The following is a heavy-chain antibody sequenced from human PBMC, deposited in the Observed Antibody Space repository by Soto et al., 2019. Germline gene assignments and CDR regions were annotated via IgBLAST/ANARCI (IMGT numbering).Heavy chain of an antibody. Sequence: SETLSLTCTVSGGSISSGGYYWSWIRQHPGKGLEWIGYIYYSGSTYYNPSLKSRVTISVDTSKNQFSLKLSSVTAADTAVYYCARDRPHYYGSGSETDYWGQGTLVTVSS. D-gene: IGHD3-10*01. CDR2: IYYSGST. J-gene: IGHJ4*02. CDR3: ARDRPHYYGSGSETDY. V-gene: IGHV4-31*03. CDR1: GGSISSGGYY.